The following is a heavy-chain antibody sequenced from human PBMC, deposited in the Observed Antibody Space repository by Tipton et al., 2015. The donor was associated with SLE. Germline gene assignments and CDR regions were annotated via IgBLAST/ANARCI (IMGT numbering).Heavy chain of an antibody. V-gene: IGHV4-39*02. CDR2: IYYSGST. CDR1: GGSISSSSYY. Sequence: TLSLTCTVSGGSISSSSYYWGWIRQPPGKGLEWIGSIYYSGSTYYNPSLKSRVTISVDTSKNQFSLKLSSVTAADTAVYYCAREATFGGVVDYWGQGTLVTVSS. CDR3: AREATFGGVVDY. D-gene: IGHD3-16*01. J-gene: IGHJ4*02.